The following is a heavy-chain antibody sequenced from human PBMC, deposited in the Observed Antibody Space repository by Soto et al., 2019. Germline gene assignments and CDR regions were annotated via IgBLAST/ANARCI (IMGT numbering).Heavy chain of an antibody. J-gene: IGHJ3*02. CDR2: INPNSGGT. CDR3: ARSEYCSGGSCYLDVFDI. Sequence: ASVKVSCKASGYTFTGYYMHWVRQAPGQGLEWMGWINPNSGGTNYAQKFQGWVTMTRDTSISTAYMELSRLRSDDTAVYYCARSEYCSGGSCYLDVFDIWGQGTMVTVSS. D-gene: IGHD2-15*01. CDR1: GYTFTGYY. V-gene: IGHV1-2*04.